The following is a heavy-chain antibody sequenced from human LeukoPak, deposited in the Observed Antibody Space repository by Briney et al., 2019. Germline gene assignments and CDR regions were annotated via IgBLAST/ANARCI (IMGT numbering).Heavy chain of an antibody. V-gene: IGHV3-15*01. CDR1: EFTDTYAL. J-gene: IGHJ6*02. CDR2: IKSEADGMTT. D-gene: IGHD4-17*01. Sequence: PGGSLRLSCAPSEFTDTYALMSWVRQAPGKGLEWVGRIKSEADGMTTDYAAPVKGRFTISRDDSKNTLYLQMNSLKPGDTAVYYCTTDPTARHYYHYYSWYLWAQGATVTVSS. CDR3: TTDPTARHYYHYYSWYL.